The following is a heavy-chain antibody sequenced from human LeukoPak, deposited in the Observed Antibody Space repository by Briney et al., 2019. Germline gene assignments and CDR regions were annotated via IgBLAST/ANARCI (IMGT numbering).Heavy chain of an antibody. Sequence: GGSLRLSCAASGFTFDDYGMSWVRQLPGKGLEWVSGINRNGDSTDYADSVKGRFTISRDNAKNSHFLQMNSLRVEDTALYYCARGFRNGPFDCWGQGTLVTVSS. J-gene: IGHJ4*02. CDR1: GFTFDDYG. V-gene: IGHV3-20*04. CDR3: ARGFRNGPFDC. D-gene: IGHD2-8*01. CDR2: INRNGDST.